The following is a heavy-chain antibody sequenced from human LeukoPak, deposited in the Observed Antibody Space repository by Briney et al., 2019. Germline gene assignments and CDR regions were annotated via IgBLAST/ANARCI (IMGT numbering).Heavy chain of an antibody. V-gene: IGHV1-8*01. CDR2: MNPNSGNT. D-gene: IGHD6-13*01. J-gene: IGHJ4*02. Sequence: ASVKVSCKASGYSFTSYDINWVRQATGQGLEWMGWMNPNSGNTGYAQKFQGRVTMTMDPSISTAYMELSSLRSEDTAVYYCARVNGAADYWGQGTLVTVSS. CDR3: ARVNGAADY. CDR1: GYSFTSYD.